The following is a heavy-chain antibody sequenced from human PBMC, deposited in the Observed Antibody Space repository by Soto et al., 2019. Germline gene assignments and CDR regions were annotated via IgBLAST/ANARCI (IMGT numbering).Heavy chain of an antibody. J-gene: IGHJ4*02. D-gene: IGHD6-6*01. V-gene: IGHV1-2*04. CDR1: GYTFTGYY. CDR3: ATEGPMGSSSSSFAY. CDR2: INPNSGGT. Sequence: QVQLVQSGAEVKKPGASVKVSCKASGYTFTGYYMHWVRQAPGQGLEWMGWINPNSGGTNYAQKFQGWVTMTRNTSISTAYIELSRPRSDDTAVYYCATEGPMGSSSSSFAYWGQGTLVTVSS.